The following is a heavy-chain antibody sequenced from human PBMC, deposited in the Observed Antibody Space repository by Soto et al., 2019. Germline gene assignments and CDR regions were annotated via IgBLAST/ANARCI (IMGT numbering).Heavy chain of an antibody. CDR1: GYTFTGYY. CDR2: INPNSGGT. CDR3: ARVPAAVADRTSYGMDV. V-gene: IGHV1-2*04. Sequence: EASVKVSCKASGYTFTGYYMHWVRQAPGQGLEWMGWINPNSGGTNYAQKFQGWVTMTRDTSISTAYMELSRLRSDDTAVYYCARVPAAVADRTSYGMDVWGQGTTVTVSS. D-gene: IGHD6-19*01. J-gene: IGHJ6*02.